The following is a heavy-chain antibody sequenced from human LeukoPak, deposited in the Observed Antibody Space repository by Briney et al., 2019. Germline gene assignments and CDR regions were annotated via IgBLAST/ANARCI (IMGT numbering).Heavy chain of an antibody. V-gene: IGHV3-11*01. CDR3: ARVHDSSGYYGELWVDY. CDR2: ISSSGSTI. CDR1: GFTFSDYY. D-gene: IGHD3-22*01. J-gene: IGHJ4*02. Sequence: GGSRRLSCAASGFTFSDYYMSWIRQAPGKGLEWVSYISSSGSTIYYADSVKGRFTISRDNAKNSLYLQMNSLRAEDTAVYYCARVHDSSGYYGELWVDYWGQGTLVTVSS.